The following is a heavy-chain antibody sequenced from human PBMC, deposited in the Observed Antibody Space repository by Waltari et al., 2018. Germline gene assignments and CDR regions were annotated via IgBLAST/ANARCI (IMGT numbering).Heavy chain of an antibody. D-gene: IGHD6-13*01. J-gene: IGHJ4*02. CDR1: GFTFSSYW. CDR3: ASLFGPYSSSWYRGY. V-gene: IGHV3-7*01. CDR2: IKQDGSEK. Sequence: EVQLVESGGGLVQPGGSLRLSCAASGFTFSSYWMSWVRQAQGKGLEWVANIKQDGSEKYYVDSVKGRFTISRENAKNSLYLQMNSLRAEDTAVYYCASLFGPYSSSWYRGYWGQGTLVTVSS.